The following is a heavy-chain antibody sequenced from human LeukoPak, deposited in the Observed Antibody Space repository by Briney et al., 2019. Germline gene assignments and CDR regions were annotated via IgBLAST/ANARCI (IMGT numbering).Heavy chain of an antibody. J-gene: IGHJ3*02. CDR1: GFTFSSYW. CDR2: IKQDGSEK. V-gene: IGHV3-7*01. D-gene: IGHD3-22*01. Sequence: GGSLRLSCAASGFTFSSYWMSWVRQAPGKGLEWVANIKQDGSEKYYVDSVKGRFTISRDNAKNSLYLQMNSLRAEDTAVYYCARGVNYYDSSEDAFDIWGQGTMVTVSS. CDR3: ARGVNYYDSSEDAFDI.